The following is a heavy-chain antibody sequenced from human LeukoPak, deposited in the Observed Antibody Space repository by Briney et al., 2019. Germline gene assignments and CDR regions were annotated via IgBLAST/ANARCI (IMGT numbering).Heavy chain of an antibody. J-gene: IGHJ4*02. CDR1: GYTFTSYG. D-gene: IGHD3-22*01. V-gene: IGHV1-69*06. CDR2: IIPIFGTA. Sequence: ASVKVSCKASGYTFTSYGISWVRQAPGQGLEWMGGIIPIFGTANYAQKFQGRVTITADKSTSTAYMELSSLRSEDTAVYYCARMGPWYYDSSDRRYFDYWGQGTLVTVSS. CDR3: ARMGPWYYDSSDRRYFDY.